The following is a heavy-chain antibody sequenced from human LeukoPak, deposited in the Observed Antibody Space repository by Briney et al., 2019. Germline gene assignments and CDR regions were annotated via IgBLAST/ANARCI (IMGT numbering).Heavy chain of an antibody. Sequence: PGGSLRLSCAASGFTFSTNAMHWVRQAPGKGLEWVAVISYDGSNKYYAASVKGRFTISRDNSNNMSYLQMSSLRPEDTAVYYCARVDNKRDFPHWGQGTLVTVSS. V-gene: IGHV3-30-3*01. CDR2: ISYDGSNK. CDR3: ARVDNKRDFPH. D-gene: IGHD2-2*03. CDR1: GFTFSTNA. J-gene: IGHJ1*01.